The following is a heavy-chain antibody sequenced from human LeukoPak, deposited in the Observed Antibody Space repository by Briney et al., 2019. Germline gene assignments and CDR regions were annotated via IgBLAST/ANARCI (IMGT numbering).Heavy chain of an antibody. CDR1: GFTVSSNY. V-gene: IGHV3-53*01. CDR2: IYSGGST. Sequence: GGSLRLSCAASGFTVSSNYMSWVRQAPGKGLEWVSVIYSGGSTNYADSVKGRFTISRDNSKNTLYLQMNSLRAEDTAVYYCARGLPPAVADPPLDYWGQGTLVSVSS. CDR3: ARGLPPAVADPPLDY. D-gene: IGHD6-19*01. J-gene: IGHJ4*02.